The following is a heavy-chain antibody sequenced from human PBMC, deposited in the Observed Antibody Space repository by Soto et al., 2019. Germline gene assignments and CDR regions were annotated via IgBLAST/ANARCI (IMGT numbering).Heavy chain of an antibody. J-gene: IGHJ5*02. D-gene: IGHD3-9*01. V-gene: IGHV4-31*03. CDR2: IYYSGST. Sequence: SETLSLTCTVSGGSISSGGYYWSWIRQHPGKGLEWIGYIYYSGSTYYNPSLKSRVTISVDTSKNQFSLKLSSVTAADTAVYYCAREYDIQNWFDPWGQGTLVTVSS. CDR3: AREYDIQNWFDP. CDR1: GGSISSGGYY.